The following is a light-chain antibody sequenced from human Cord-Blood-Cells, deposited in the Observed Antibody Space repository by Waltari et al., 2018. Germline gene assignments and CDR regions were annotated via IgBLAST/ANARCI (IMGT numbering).Light chain of an antibody. J-gene: IGLJ1*01. Sequence: QSALTQPASVSGSPGQSITISCTGTSSAVGRYNLVPWYHQHPGKAPKLMIYEVSKRSSGVSNRFSGSKSGNTASLTISGLQAEDEADYYCCSYAGSSTYVFGTGTKVTVL. CDR3: CSYAGSSTYV. V-gene: IGLV2-23*02. CDR2: EVS. CDR1: SSAVGRYNL.